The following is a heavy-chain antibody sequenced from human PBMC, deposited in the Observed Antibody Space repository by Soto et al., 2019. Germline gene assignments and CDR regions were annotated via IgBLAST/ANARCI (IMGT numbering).Heavy chain of an antibody. CDR3: ARGYNWNYVPTNFDY. CDR1: GFAFSSYG. J-gene: IGHJ4*02. V-gene: IGHV3-33*01. D-gene: IGHD1-7*01. CDR2: IWYDGSNK. Sequence: GGSLRLSCAASGFAFSSYGMHWVRQAPGKGLEWVAVIWYDGSNKYYADSVKGRFTISRDNSKNTLYLQMNSLRAEDTAVYYCARGYNWNYVPTNFDYWGQGTLVTVSS.